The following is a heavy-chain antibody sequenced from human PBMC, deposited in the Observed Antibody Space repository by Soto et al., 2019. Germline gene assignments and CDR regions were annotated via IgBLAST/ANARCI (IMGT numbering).Heavy chain of an antibody. D-gene: IGHD1-20*01. CDR3: ARSHGNWKSLEFDYFDY. CDR2: IIPILGIA. J-gene: IGHJ4*02. CDR1: GGTFSSYT. V-gene: IGHV1-69*02. Sequence: ASVKVSCKASGGTFSSYTISWVRQAPGQGLEWMGRIIPILGIANYAQKFQGRVTITADKSTSTAYMELSSLRSEDTAVYYCARSHGNWKSLEFDYFDYWGQGTLVTVSS.